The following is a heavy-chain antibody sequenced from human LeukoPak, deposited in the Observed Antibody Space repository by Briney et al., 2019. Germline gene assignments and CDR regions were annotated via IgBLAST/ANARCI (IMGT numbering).Heavy chain of an antibody. CDR1: GDSISSYY. CDR3: ASHSGWYGMYYFDY. D-gene: IGHD6-19*01. J-gene: IGHJ4*02. V-gene: IGHV4-4*07. CDR2: IYTSGST. Sequence: SSETLSLTCTVSGDSISSYYWSWIRQPAGKGLEWIGRIYTSGSTNYNPSLKSRVTMSVDTSKNQFSLKLSSVTAADTAVYYCASHSGWYGMYYFDYWGQGTLVTVSS.